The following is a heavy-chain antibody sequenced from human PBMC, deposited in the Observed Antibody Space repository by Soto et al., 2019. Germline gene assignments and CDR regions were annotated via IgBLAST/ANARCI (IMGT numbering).Heavy chain of an antibody. CDR2: IYHSGSF. V-gene: IGHV4-30-2*01. D-gene: IGHD2-15*01. J-gene: IGHJ4*02. CDR1: GGSVSIGTYS. CDR3: ARTSGYCSGGTCFPFDY. Sequence: SETLSLTCDVSGGSVSIGTYSWNWIRQPPGKGLEWIGYIYHSGSFYYNPSLKSRVTISIDRSKNQFSLNLNSVTAADTAVYYCARTSGYCSGGTCFPFDYWGRGTLVTVSS.